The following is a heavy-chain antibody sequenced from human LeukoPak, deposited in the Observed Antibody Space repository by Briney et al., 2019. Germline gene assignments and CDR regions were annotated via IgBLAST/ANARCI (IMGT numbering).Heavy chain of an antibody. CDR3: AREARDVSYYDFWSGYLRNYYYYYMDV. J-gene: IGHJ6*03. CDR2: IHPDGSVQ. CDR1: GVAIRNSW. Sequence: GGSLRLSCVASGVAIRNSWMSWVRQAPGKGLEWVANIHPDGSVQNYVDSVKGRFTISRDNAKNTLYLQMNSLRAEDTAVYYCAREARDVSYYDFWSGYLRNYYYYYMDVWGKGTTVTVSS. D-gene: IGHD3-3*01. V-gene: IGHV3-7*01.